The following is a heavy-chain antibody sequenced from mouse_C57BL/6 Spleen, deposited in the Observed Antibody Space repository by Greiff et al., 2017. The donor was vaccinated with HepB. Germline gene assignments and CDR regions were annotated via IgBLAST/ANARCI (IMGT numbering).Heavy chain of an antibody. V-gene: IGHV1-64*01. J-gene: IGHJ2*01. Sequence: QVQLQQSGAELVKPGASVKLSCKASGYTFTSYWMHWVKQRPGQGLEWIGMIHPNSGSTNYNEKFKSKATLTVDKSSSTAYMQLSSLTSEDSAVYYCAREVTTRRLDYWGQGTTLTVSS. D-gene: IGHD2-3*01. CDR2: IHPNSGST. CDR1: GYTFTSYW. CDR3: AREVTTRRLDY.